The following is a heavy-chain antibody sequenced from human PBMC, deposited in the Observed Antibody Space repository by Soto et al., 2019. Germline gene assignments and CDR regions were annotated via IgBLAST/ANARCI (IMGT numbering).Heavy chain of an antibody. CDR1: GYTFPGHY. CDR3: ARDLSSSLDY. V-gene: IGHV1-2*02. Sequence: PSVKVSFNASGYTFPGHYMHWVRQAPGQGLEWMGWINPNSGGTNYAQKFQGRVTMTRDTSISTAYMELSRLRSDDTAVYYCARDLSSSLDYWGQGTLVTVSS. J-gene: IGHJ4*02. CDR2: INPNSGGT. D-gene: IGHD6-6*01.